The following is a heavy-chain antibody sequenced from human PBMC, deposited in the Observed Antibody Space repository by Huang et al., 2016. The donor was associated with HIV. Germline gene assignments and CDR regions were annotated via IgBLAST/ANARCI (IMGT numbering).Heavy chain of an antibody. J-gene: IGHJ4*02. CDR2: ISSSSTYI. Sequence: EVQLVESGGGLVKPGGSLRLSCAASGFTFSSYNMNWVRQAPGKGLEWVSCISSSSTYIYYADSVRGRFTISRDNAKNSLYLQMNGLRAEDTAVYYCARVPSYYYDSSGYPGGPIDYWGQGTLVTVSS. V-gene: IGHV3-21*01. CDR1: GFTFSSYN. CDR3: ARVPSYYYDSSGYPGGPIDY. D-gene: IGHD3-22*01.